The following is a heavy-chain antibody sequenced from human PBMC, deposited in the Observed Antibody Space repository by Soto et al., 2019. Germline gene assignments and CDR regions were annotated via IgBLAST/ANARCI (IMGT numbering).Heavy chain of an antibody. J-gene: IGHJ1*01. CDR2: IHSSGSI. D-gene: IGHD3-22*01. CDR3: ARDLDGLHDDTSGPFPRPG. CDR1: GGSISSDDYY. V-gene: IGHV4-30-4*01. Sequence: PSETLSLTCTVSGGSISSDDYYWSWIRQAPGRGLECIGYIHSSGSIYYNPSLKSRATMSIDTAGNQFSLKVSSVTVADTAVYYCARDLDGLHDDTSGPFPRPGWGQGTLVTVSS.